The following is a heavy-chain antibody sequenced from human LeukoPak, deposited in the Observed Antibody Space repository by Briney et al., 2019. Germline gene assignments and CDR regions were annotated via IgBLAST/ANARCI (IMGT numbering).Heavy chain of an antibody. J-gene: IGHJ3*02. CDR3: ARVGHDYGSPDGAFDI. V-gene: IGHV1-46*01. Sequence: ASVKVSCKASGYTFTSYYMHWVRQAPGQGLEWMRIINPSGGSTSYAQKFQGRVTMTRDTSTSTVYMELSSLRSEDTAVYYCARVGHDYGSPDGAFDIWGQGTMVTVSS. CDR2: INPSGGST. D-gene: IGHD4-17*01. CDR1: GYTFTSYY.